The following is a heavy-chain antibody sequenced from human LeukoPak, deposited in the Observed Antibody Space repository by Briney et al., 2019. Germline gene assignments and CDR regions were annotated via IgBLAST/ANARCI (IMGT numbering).Heavy chain of an antibody. CDR1: GYNFDGYY. V-gene: IGHV1-2*02. CDR2: INPNTDDT. J-gene: IGHJ4*02. Sequence: GSVKVSCTASGYNFDGYYIHWVRQAPGQGLEWMAWINPNTDDTHFAQKFQDRVTLSRDNSISTVYLELRSLRYDDTAVYYCARGEGIVGATGLSYWGQGTLVSVSS. D-gene: IGHD1-26*01. CDR3: ARGEGIVGATGLSY.